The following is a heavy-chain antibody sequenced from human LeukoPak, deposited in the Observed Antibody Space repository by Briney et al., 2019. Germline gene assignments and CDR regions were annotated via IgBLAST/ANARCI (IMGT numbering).Heavy chain of an antibody. V-gene: IGHV1-2*02. CDR3: ASSGGHDILGPDY. D-gene: IGHD3-9*01. J-gene: IGHJ4*02. Sequence: GASVKVSCKASGYTFTSYYMHWVRQAPGQGLEWMGWINPNSGGTNYAQKFQGRVTMTRDTSISTAYMELSRLRSDDTAVYYCASSGGHDILGPDYWGQGTLVTVSS. CDR1: GYTFTSYY. CDR2: INPNSGGT.